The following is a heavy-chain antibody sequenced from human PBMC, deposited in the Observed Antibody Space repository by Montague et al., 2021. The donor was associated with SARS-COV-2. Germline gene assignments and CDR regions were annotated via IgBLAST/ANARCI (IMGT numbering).Heavy chain of an antibody. CDR1: GGSITDRTYY. J-gene: IGHJ4*02. CDR2: INYSGTT. D-gene: IGHD6-13*01. V-gene: IGHV4-39*01. CDR3: ARHWGIAAAGN. Sequence: SETLSLTRSVSGGSITDRTYYWGCIRQSPRKGLEWIGAINYSGTTYYNPSLKSRVTISLDTAKNQFSLKMTSVTAADTAVYYCARHWGIAAAGNWGQGTLVTVSS.